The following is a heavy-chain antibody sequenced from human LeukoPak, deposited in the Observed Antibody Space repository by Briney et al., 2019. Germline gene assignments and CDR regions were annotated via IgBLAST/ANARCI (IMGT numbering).Heavy chain of an antibody. CDR1: GFTFSNYW. J-gene: IGHJ4*02. CDR3: ARGYRDAYNPDY. Sequence: GGSLRLSCATSGFTFSNYWTSWVRQAPGKGLEWVANIKQDGSEKYYVDSVKGRFTISRDNAKNSLYLQMYSLRAEDTAVYYCARGYRDAYNPDYWGQGTLVTVSS. D-gene: IGHD5-24*01. CDR2: IKQDGSEK. V-gene: IGHV3-7*04.